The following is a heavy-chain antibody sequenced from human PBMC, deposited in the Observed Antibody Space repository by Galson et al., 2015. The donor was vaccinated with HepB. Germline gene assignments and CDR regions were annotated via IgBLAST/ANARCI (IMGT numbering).Heavy chain of an antibody. CDR2: ISYDGINK. J-gene: IGHJ3*02. CDR1: GFTFSSYA. V-gene: IGHV3-30-3*01. D-gene: IGHD4-17*01. Sequence: SLRLSCAASGFTFSSYAIHWVRQAPGKGLEWVALISYDGINKYYADSVKGRFTIPRDNSKNTLCLQTNSLRAEDTAVYYCARDRDYGDYDPNNDAFDIWGQGTMVTVSS. CDR3: ARDRDYGDYDPNNDAFDI.